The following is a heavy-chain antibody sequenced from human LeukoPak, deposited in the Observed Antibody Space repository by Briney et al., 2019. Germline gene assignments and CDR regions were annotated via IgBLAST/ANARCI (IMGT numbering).Heavy chain of an antibody. Sequence: PGGSLRLSCAASGFTFSTYAVSWVRQAPGKGLEWVSAISGSGYNTYYADSVKGRFTISRDNSKNTVYLQMNSLGAEDTAVYYCAKKTPVGDWYFDLWGRGTLVTVSS. V-gene: IGHV3-23*01. J-gene: IGHJ2*01. D-gene: IGHD1-26*01. CDR1: GFTFSTYA. CDR2: ISGSGYNT. CDR3: AKKTPVGDWYFDL.